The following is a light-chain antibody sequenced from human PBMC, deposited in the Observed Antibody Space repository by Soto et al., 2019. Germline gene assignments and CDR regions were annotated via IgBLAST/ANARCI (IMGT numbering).Light chain of an antibody. CDR2: TNS. Sequence: QSVLTQPPSVSGTPGQTGTISCSGSTSNIGSNPVNWYQQLPGTAPRLLISTNSQRPSGVPDRFSGSRSGTSASLAISGLQSEDEADYYCAAWDDRLNGPSYVFGTGTKVTVL. V-gene: IGLV1-44*01. CDR1: TSNIGSNP. CDR3: AAWDDRLNGPSYV. J-gene: IGLJ1*01.